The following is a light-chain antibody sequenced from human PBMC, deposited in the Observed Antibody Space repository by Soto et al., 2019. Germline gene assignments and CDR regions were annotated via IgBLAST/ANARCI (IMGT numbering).Light chain of an antibody. CDR2: DAS. V-gene: IGKV3-11*01. Sequence: HCLPPGEIATLSCRDIQSVSSYLAWYQQKPGQAPRLLIYDASKRATGIPDRFSGSGSGTDFTLTISSLESEDFAVYYCQQRSNWPVAISFGGG. J-gene: IGKJ4*01. CDR3: QQRSNWPVAIS. CDR1: QSVSSY.